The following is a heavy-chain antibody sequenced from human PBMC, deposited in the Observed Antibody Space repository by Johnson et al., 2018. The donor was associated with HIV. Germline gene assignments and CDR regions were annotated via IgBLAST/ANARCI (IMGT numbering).Heavy chain of an antibody. D-gene: IGHD1-7*01. Sequence: VQLVESGGGLVKPGGSLRLSCAASGFTFSNAWMSWVRQAPGKGLEWVGRIKSKTDGGTTDYAAPVKGRFTISRDDSKNTLYLQMNRLKTEETAVYYCAREATGTTNACYMWGQGTRVTVSS. J-gene: IGHJ3*02. CDR2: IKSKTDGGTT. CDR1: GFTFSNAW. CDR3: AREATGTTNACYM. V-gene: IGHV3-15*01.